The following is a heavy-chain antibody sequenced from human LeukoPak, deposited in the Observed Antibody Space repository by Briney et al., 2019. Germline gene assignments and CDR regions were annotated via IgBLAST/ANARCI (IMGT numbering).Heavy chain of an antibody. CDR1: GFTFSSNY. CDR3: KSEWEAAAFGY. CDR2: IKYDGSNK. Sequence: GRSLRLSCAASGFTFSSNYMRWVRQAPGKGLEWVADIKYDGSNKYYVDSVKGRFTISRDNTKNSLYLQINSLRADDTAVYYGKSEWEAAAFGYWGQGTLVTVSS. D-gene: IGHD1-26*01. J-gene: IGHJ4*02. V-gene: IGHV3-7*01.